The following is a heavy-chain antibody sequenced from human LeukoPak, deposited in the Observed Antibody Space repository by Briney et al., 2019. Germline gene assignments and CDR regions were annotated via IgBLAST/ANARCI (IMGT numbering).Heavy chain of an antibody. V-gene: IGHV1-69*06. CDR1: GGTFSSYA. CDR2: IIPIFGTA. D-gene: IGHD2-2*01. CDR3: ATVSTSPAYDAFDI. Sequence: GSSVKVSCKASGGTFSSYAISWVRQAPGQGLEWMGGIIPIFGTANYAQKFQGRVTMTEDTSTDTAYMELSSLRSEDTAVYYCATVSTSPAYDAFDIWGQGTMVTVSS. J-gene: IGHJ3*02.